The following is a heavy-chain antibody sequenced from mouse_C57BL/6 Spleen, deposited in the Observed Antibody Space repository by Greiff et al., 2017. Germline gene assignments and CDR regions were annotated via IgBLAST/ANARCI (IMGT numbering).Heavy chain of an antibody. Sequence: QVQLQQPGAELVMPGASVKLSCKASGYTFTSYWMHWVKQRPGQGLEWIGEIDPSDSYTNYNQKFKGKSTLTVDKSSSTAYMQLSSLTSEASAVYYGARSRGSRDWYFDVWGTGTTVTVSS. CDR1: GYTFTSYW. CDR2: IDPSDSYT. J-gene: IGHJ1*03. CDR3: ARSRGSRDWYFDV. D-gene: IGHD1-1*01. V-gene: IGHV1-69*01.